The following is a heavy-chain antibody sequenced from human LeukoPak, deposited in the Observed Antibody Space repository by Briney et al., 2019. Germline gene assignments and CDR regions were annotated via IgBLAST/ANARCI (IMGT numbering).Heavy chain of an antibody. J-gene: IGHJ4*02. D-gene: IGHD3-16*01. Sequence: SGGSLRLSCTASGFTFSSYSMTWVRQAPGKGLEWVSYISSSSSTIYYADSVKGRFTISRDNAKNSLYLQMNSLRAEDTAVYYCASGGGEWEHRAPFDYWGQGTLVTVSS. CDR3: ASGGGEWEHRAPFDY. V-gene: IGHV3-48*01. CDR2: ISSSSSTI. CDR1: GFTFSSYS.